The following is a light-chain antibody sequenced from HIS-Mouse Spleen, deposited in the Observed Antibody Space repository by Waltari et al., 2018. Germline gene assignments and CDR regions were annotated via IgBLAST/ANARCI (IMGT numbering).Light chain of an antibody. CDR3: QVWDSSSDHVV. CDR2: DDS. J-gene: IGLJ2*01. Sequence: SYVLTQPPSVSVAPGKTARITCGGNNIGSKSVHWYQQKPGQAPVLVGYDDSDRAYGVPERLPGSNSGNTATLTISRVEAGDEADYYCQVWDSSSDHVVFGGGTKLTVL. CDR1: NIGSKS. V-gene: IGLV3-21*03.